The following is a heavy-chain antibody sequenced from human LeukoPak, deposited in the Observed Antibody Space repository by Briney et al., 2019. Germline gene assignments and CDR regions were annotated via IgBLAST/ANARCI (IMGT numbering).Heavy chain of an antibody. CDR1: GGTFSSYA. D-gene: IGHD3-22*01. CDR3: ARGAKYDSSGYFVY. Sequence: ASVKVSCKASGGTFSSYAISWVRQAPGQGLEWMGGIIPIFGTANYAQKFQGRVTMTRDMSTSTVYMELSSLRSEDTAVYYCARGAKYDSSGYFVYWGQGTLVTVSS. V-gene: IGHV1-69*05. J-gene: IGHJ4*02. CDR2: IIPIFGTA.